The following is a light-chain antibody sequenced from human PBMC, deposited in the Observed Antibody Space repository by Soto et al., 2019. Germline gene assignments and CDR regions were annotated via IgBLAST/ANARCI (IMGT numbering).Light chain of an antibody. V-gene: IGKV1-5*03. CDR2: KAS. CDR1: QSIGSW. Sequence: DIQMTQSPSTLSASVGDRVTITCRASQSIGSWLAWYQQKPGKAPKLLIYKASNLESGVPSRFSGSGSGTEFTLSISSMQPDDFATYYCQQYNSYSRTFGQGTKVEIK. J-gene: IGKJ1*01. CDR3: QQYNSYSRT.